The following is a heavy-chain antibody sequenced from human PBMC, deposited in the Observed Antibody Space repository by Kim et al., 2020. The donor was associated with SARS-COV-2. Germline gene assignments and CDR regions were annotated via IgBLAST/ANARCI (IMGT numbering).Heavy chain of an antibody. J-gene: IGHJ2*01. CDR3: ARDRGWSSSPYSSSWY. CDR1: GFTFSSYA. D-gene: IGHD6-13*01. CDR2: ISYDGSNK. Sequence: GGSLRLSCAASGFTFSSYAMHWVRQAPGKGLEWVAVISYDGSNKYYADSVKGRFTISRDNSKNTLYLQMNSLRAEDTAVYYCARDRGWSSSPYSSSWY. V-gene: IGHV3-30*04.